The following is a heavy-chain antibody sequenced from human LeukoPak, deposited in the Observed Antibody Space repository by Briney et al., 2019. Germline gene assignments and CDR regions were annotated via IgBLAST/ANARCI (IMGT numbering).Heavy chain of an antibody. CDR2: ISYDGSNK. D-gene: IGHD6-19*01. V-gene: IGHV3-30-3*01. J-gene: IGHJ4*02. Sequence: PGGSLRLSCAASGFTFSSYAMHWVRQAPGKGLEWVAVISYDGSNKYYADSVKGRFTISRDNSKNTLYLQMNSLRAEDTAVYYCARGGALWLSRGPLDYWGQGTLVTVSS. CDR3: ARGGALWLSRGPLDY. CDR1: GFTFSSYA.